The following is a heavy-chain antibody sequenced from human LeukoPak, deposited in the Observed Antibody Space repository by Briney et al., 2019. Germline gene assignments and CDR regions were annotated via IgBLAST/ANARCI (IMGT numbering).Heavy chain of an antibody. CDR1: GGTFSSYA. CDR3: ARARRVYCSSTSCYGSAFDI. D-gene: IGHD2-2*01. V-gene: IGHV1-69*13. J-gene: IGHJ3*02. CDR2: IIPIFGTA. Sequence: SVKVSCKASGGTFSSYAISWVRQAPGQGLEWMGGIIPIFGTANYAQKFQGRVTIIADESTSTAYMELSSLRSEDTAVYSCARARRVYCSSTSCYGSAFDIWGQGTMVTVSS.